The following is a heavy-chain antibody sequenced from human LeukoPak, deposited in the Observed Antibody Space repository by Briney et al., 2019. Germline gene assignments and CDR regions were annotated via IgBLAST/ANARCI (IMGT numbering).Heavy chain of an antibody. V-gene: IGHV3-9*01. CDR2: ISWNSGSI. CDR1: GFTFEDYA. J-gene: IGHJ4*02. CDR3: AKGSYYDSSGSFYFDY. D-gene: IGHD3-22*01. Sequence: PGGSLRLSCAVSGFTFEDYAMHWVRQAPGKGLEWVSGISWNSGSIGYADSVKGRFTISRDNSKNTLYVQVNSLGTEDTAAYYCAKGSYYDSSGSFYFDYWGQGTLVTVSS.